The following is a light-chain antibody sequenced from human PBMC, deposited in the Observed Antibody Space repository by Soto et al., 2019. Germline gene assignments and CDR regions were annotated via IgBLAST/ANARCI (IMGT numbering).Light chain of an antibody. CDR2: QVT. Sequence: QSALTQPPSASGSPGQSVTISCAGTINDVGGYNYVSWYQQHPGKVPQLMIYQVTKRPSGVPDRFSASKSDTTASLTISGLQGEDEGDYYCMAYAGGNRFVFGTGTKVTVL. J-gene: IGLJ1*01. CDR1: INDVGGYNY. CDR3: MAYAGGNRFV. V-gene: IGLV2-8*01.